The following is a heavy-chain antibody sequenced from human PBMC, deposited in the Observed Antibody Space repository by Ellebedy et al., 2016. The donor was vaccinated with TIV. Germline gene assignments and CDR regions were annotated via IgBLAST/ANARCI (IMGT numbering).Heavy chain of an antibody. V-gene: IGHV1-2*04. CDR3: ARRGCSSGPYWAFDI. J-gene: IGHJ3*02. CDR2: INPNSGGT. CDR1: GYTFTGYY. D-gene: IGHD6-19*01. Sequence: ASVKVSCKASGYTFTGYYMHWVRQVPGQGLEWMGWINPNSGGTKYAQNFQGWVTMTRDTSISTAYIELSRLTSDDTAMYYCARRGCSSGPYWAFDIWGQGTLVTVPS.